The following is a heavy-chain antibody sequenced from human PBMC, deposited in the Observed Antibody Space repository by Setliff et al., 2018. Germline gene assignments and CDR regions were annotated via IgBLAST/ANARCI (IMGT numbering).Heavy chain of an antibody. D-gene: IGHD1-26*01. J-gene: IGHJ4*02. V-gene: IGHV4-30-4*08. CDR2: IYYSGST. CDR3: ARGPTMGATYFDS. Sequence: SETLSLTCTVSGGSISSGDYYWSWIRQPPGKGLEWIGYIYYSGSTYYNPSLKSRLTMSVDTSKNQFSLKLNSVTAADTAVYYCARGPTMGATYFDSWGQGTLVTVSS. CDR1: GGSISSGDYY.